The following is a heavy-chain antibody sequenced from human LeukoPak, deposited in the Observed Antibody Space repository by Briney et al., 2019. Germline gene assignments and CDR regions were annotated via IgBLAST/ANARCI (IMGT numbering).Heavy chain of an antibody. CDR3: ARAGGYCSSTSCYIRFDP. V-gene: IGHV4-59*06. CDR1: GGSISSYY. J-gene: IGHJ5*02. D-gene: IGHD2-2*02. CDR2: IYHSGST. Sequence: SETLSLTCTVSGGSISSYYWSWIRQPAGKGLEWIGYIYHSGSTYYNPSLKSRVTISVDRSKNQFSLKLSSVTAADTAVYYCARAGGYCSSTSCYIRFDPWGQGTLVTVSS.